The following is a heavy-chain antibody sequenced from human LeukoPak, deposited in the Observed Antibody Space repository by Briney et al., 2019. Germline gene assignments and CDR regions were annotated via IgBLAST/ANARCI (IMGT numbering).Heavy chain of an antibody. CDR2: INTDGSYS. Sequence: GWSLRLFCAASGFTFSYFWMHWFRQTPGNGMVWVSCINTDGSYSTYADSVKGRFTISRDNVRNTLYLQMNSLRAEDSAVYYCARDFDSPRASDYWGQGISVTVSS. D-gene: IGHD5-18*01. CDR3: ARDFDSPRASDY. V-gene: IGHV3-74*01. CDR1: GFTFSYFW. J-gene: IGHJ4*02.